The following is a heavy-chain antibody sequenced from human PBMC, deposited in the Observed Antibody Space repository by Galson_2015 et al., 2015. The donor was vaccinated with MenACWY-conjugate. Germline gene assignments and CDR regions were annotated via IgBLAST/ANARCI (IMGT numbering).Heavy chain of an antibody. CDR3: ARQGFGSSSLDY. Sequence: QSGAEVNKPGESLKISCKGSGYTFTSNWIGWVRQMPGKGLEWMGIIYPGDSDTRYTPSFQGHVTISADKSINTACLQWGSLEASDPAMYYCARQGFGSSSLDYWGQGTLVTVSS. J-gene: IGHJ4*02. V-gene: IGHV5-51*01. CDR1: GYTFTSNW. CDR2: IYPGDSDT. D-gene: IGHD6-6*01.